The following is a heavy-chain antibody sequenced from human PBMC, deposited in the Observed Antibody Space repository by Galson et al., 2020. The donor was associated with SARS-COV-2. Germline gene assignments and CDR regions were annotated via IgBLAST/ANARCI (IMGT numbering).Heavy chain of an antibody. CDR2: INGDGSSR. CDR3: ATQEFYYGSSGYEVSDYGMDV. CDR1: GFTFSNYW. V-gene: IGHV3-74*01. Sequence: GGSLRLSCVASGFTFSNYWMHWVRQAPGKGLVWVSRINGDGSSRTYADSVKGRFTISRDNAKNTLYLQMNSLRAEDTAVYYCATQEFYYGSSGYEVSDYGMDVWGQGTTVTVSS. J-gene: IGHJ6*02. D-gene: IGHD3-22*01.